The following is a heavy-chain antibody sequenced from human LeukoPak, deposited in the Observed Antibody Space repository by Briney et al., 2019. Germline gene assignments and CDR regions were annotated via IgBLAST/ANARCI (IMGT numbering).Heavy chain of an antibody. CDR2: ISYDGSNK. J-gene: IGHJ4*02. CDR3: AKVGTGYSSGWYTPHFDY. D-gene: IGHD6-19*01. CDR1: GFTFSSYA. V-gene: IGHV3-30-3*01. Sequence: GGSLRLSCAASGFTFSSYAMHWVRQAPGKGLEWVAVISYDGSNKYYADSVKGRFTIPRDNSKNTLYLQMNSLRAEDTAVYYCAKVGTGYSSGWYTPHFDYWGQGTLVTVSS.